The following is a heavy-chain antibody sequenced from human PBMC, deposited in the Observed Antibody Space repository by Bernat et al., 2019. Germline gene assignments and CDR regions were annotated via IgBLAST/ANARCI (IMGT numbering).Heavy chain of an antibody. CDR2: IKQDGREK. V-gene: IGHV3-7*01. D-gene: IGHD1-1*01. CDR1: GFTFSSVW. Sequence: EVQLVESGGGLVQPGGSLRLSCAASGFTFSSVWMSWVRQVPGKGLEWVANIKQDGREKFYVDSVKGRFTISRDNAKNSLYLQMNSLGAEDTAVYYCARVPGVERYFDYWGQGTLVTVSS. CDR3: ARVPGVERYFDY. J-gene: IGHJ4*02.